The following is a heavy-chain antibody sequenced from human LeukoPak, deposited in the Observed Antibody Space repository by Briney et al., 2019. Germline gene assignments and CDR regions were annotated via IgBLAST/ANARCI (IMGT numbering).Heavy chain of an antibody. Sequence: GESLKISCKGSGYSFTSYWIGWVRQMPGKGLEWMGLIYPGDSDTRYSPSFQGQVTISAHKSISTAYLQWSSLNASDVAMYYCARRVRPTMIVVNDAFDMGGQGTMVTVSS. CDR1: GYSFTSYW. V-gene: IGHV5-51*01. J-gene: IGHJ3*02. CDR3: ARRVRPTMIVVNDAFDM. CDR2: IYPGDSDT. D-gene: IGHD3-22*01.